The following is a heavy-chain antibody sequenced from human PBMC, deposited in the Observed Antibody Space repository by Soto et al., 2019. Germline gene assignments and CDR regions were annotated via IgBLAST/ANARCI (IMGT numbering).Heavy chain of an antibody. D-gene: IGHD6-13*01. V-gene: IGHV3-23*01. Sequence: GGSLRLSCAASGFTFISYATSWVLQAPGKGLEWVSAISGSGGSTYYAGSVKGRFTISRDNSKNTLYLQMNSLRAEDTAVYYCAKEVEYRSAAAASRFDPWGQGTLVTVAS. CDR2: ISGSGGST. CDR3: AKEVEYRSAAAASRFDP. J-gene: IGHJ5*02. CDR1: GFTFISYA.